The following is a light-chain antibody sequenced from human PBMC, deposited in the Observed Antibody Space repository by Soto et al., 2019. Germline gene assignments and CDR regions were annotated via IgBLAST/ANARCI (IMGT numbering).Light chain of an antibody. V-gene: IGKV1-17*01. Sequence: DIQMTQSPSSLSASVGDRVTITCRASQDIRHDLGWYQQKPGKAPKRLIYAASSLQSGVPSRFSGSGSGTEFTLTISSLQPEDFATYYCLQHHNYPPTFGQGTKVEI. CDR1: QDIRHD. CDR3: LQHHNYPPT. CDR2: AAS. J-gene: IGKJ1*01.